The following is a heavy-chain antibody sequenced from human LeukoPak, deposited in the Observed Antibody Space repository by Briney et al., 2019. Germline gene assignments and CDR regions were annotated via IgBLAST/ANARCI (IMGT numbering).Heavy chain of an antibody. V-gene: IGHV3-7*01. J-gene: IGHJ6*04. CDR3: ARGVDTTMAPADV. CDR2: IKQDGSEK. CDR1: GFTLRNYC. Sequence: PGGSLRLSCSASGFTLRNYCMSWLRQAPGKGLDCVANIKQDGSEKYYVASVKGQFTISRDNAKNSLYLQMNSLRAEDTAVYYCARGVDTTMAPADVWGKGTTVTASS. D-gene: IGHD5-18*01.